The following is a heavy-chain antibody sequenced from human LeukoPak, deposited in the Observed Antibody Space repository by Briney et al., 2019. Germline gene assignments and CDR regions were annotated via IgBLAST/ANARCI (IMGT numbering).Heavy chain of an antibody. V-gene: IGHV3-30*18. CDR1: GFTFSSYG. D-gene: IGHD5-18*01. CDR2: ISYDGSNT. J-gene: IGHJ6*02. Sequence: GRSLRLSCAASGFTFSSYGMHWVRQAPGKGLEWVAVISYDGSNTYYADSVKGRFTISRDNSKNTLYLQMNSLRAGDTAVYYCAKDSYGYRGPYYYYGMDVWGQGTTVTVSS. CDR3: AKDSYGYRGPYYYYGMDV.